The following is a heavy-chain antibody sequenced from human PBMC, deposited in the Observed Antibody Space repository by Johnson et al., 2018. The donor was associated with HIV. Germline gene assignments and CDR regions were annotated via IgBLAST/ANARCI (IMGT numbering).Heavy chain of an antibody. CDR1: GFTFSNYG. Sequence: QVKLLESGGGVVQPGGSLRLSCVASGFTFSNYGMHWVRQDPGKGLEWVAFISYDGSKTYYADSVKGRFTISRDNSQKTLYLQMSSLRVEDTAVYYCAKYRQQLVRSAFDIWGQGTMVTVSS. V-gene: IGHV3-30*02. CDR2: ISYDGSKT. CDR3: AKYRQQLVRSAFDI. D-gene: IGHD6-13*01. J-gene: IGHJ3*02.